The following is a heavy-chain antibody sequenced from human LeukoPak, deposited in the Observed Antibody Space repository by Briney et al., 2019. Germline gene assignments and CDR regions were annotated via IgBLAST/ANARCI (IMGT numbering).Heavy chain of an antibody. J-gene: IGHJ6*03. V-gene: IGHV4-4*07. D-gene: IGHD3-3*01. CDR3: AREATFGVVIMRYYYYYYMDV. CDR1: GGSISCYY. CDR2: IYTSGST. Sequence: SETLSLTCTVSGGSISCYYWSWIRQPAGKGLEWIGRIYTSGSTNYNPSLKSRVTMSVDTSKNQFSLKLSSVTAADTAVYYCAREATFGVVIMRYYYYYYMDVWGKGTTVTVSS.